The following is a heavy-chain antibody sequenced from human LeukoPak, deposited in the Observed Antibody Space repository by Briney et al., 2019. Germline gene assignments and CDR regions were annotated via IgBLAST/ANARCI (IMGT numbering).Heavy chain of an antibody. Sequence: GGSLRLSCVASGFTFSSYAMTWVRQVPGRGLEWVSHISGSGERTYYADSVKGRFTSSRDNSKNTLYLRMNSLRAEDTAVYYCAKAQYDYGDPVGWFDPWGQGTLVTVSS. V-gene: IGHV3-23*01. J-gene: IGHJ5*02. D-gene: IGHD4-17*01. CDR1: GFTFSSYA. CDR2: ISGSGERT. CDR3: AKAQYDYGDPVGWFDP.